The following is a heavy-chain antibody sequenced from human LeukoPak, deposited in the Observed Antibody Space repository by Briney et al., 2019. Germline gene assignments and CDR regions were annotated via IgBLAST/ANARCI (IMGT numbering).Heavy chain of an antibody. J-gene: IGHJ4*02. Sequence: RTGGSLRLSCAASGFTFGDYGMRWVRHAPGKGLEWVSSINWNVGNTAYADSVKGRFTISRDTAKDSLYLQLNSLRAEDTALYYCARDRGWLQYIDYWGQGTLVTVSS. CDR1: GFTFGDYG. V-gene: IGHV3-20*04. D-gene: IGHD5-24*01. CDR2: INWNVGNT. CDR3: ARDRGWLQYIDY.